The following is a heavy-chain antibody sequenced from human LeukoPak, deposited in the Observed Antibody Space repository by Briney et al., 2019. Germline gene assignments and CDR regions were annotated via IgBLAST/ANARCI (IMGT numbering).Heavy chain of an antibody. V-gene: IGHV3-48*03. CDR1: GFTFSSYE. J-gene: IGHJ4*02. CDR3: ARDQYSSGRGEFDY. Sequence: GGSLRLSCAASGFTFSSYEMNWVRQAPGKGLEWVSYISSSGSTIYYADSVKSRFTISRDNAKNSLYLQMNSLRAEDTAVYYCARDQYSSGRGEFDYWGQGTLVTVSS. D-gene: IGHD6-19*01. CDR2: ISSSGSTI.